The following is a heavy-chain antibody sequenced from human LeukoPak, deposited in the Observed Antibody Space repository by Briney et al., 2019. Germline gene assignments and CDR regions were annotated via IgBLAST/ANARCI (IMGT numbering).Heavy chain of an antibody. D-gene: IGHD6-19*01. CDR3: TKPAVAGAFGY. CDR2: IKSKTDGGTT. Sequence: PGGSLRLSCAASGFPFSNAWMSWVRQAPGKGLEWVGRIKSKTDGGTTDYAAPVKGRFTISRDDSKNTLYLQMNSLQTEDTAVYYCTKPAVAGAFGYWGQGTLVTVSS. J-gene: IGHJ4*02. V-gene: IGHV3-15*01. CDR1: GFPFSNAW.